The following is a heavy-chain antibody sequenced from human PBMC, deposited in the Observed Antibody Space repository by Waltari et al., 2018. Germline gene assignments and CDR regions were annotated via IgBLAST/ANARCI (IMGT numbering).Heavy chain of an antibody. CDR1: GGSISSYY. J-gene: IGHJ3*02. Sequence: QVQLQESGPGLVKPSETLSLTCTVSGGSISSYYWSWIRQPPGKGLEWIGYIYYSGSTNYNPSLKSRVTISVDTSKNQFSLKLSSVTAADTAVYYCARDRGYDFWRGMPGAFDIWGQGTMVTVSS. D-gene: IGHD3-3*01. V-gene: IGHV4-59*01. CDR3: ARDRGYDFWRGMPGAFDI. CDR2: IYYSGST.